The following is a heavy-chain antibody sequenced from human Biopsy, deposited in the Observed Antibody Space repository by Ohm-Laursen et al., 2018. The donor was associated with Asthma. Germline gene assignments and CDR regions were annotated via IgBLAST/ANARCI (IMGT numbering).Heavy chain of an antibody. CDR3: VRGSSSWHHGPFHYYYGLDV. Sequence: SDTLSLTCSLSSGSGGYMRSGNYYWGWLRQPPGKGLEWIGSIYYSGTTFSNPSLESRFTVSADTSKTQFSLKLTSVSAADTAVYYCVRGSSSWHHGPFHYYYGLDVWGQGTTATVSS. D-gene: IGHD6-13*01. J-gene: IGHJ6*02. CDR1: SGSGGYMRSGNYY. CDR2: IYYSGTT. V-gene: IGHV4-39*01.